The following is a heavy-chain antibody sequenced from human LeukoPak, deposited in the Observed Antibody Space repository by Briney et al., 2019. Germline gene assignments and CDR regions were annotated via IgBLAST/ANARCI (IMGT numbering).Heavy chain of an antibody. D-gene: IGHD1-26*01. CDR3: ARDNSGSYDNWFEP. V-gene: IGHV1-8*01. CDR2: MNPNSGNT. J-gene: IGHJ5*02. Sequence: ASVKVSCKASGYTFTSYDINWVRQPTGQGLEWMGWMNPNSGNTGYAQKFQGRVTMTTNTSISTAYMALSSLKSEETAVYYCARDNSGSYDNWFEPWGQGNLVTVSS. CDR1: GYTFTSYD.